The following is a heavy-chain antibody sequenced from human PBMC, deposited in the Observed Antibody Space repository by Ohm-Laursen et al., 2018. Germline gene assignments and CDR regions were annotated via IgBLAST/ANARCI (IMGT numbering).Heavy chain of an antibody. CDR2: IYSGGST. V-gene: IGHV3-66*01. CDR1: GFTVSSNY. CDR3: ARDPDPFCGGDCYGDY. J-gene: IGHJ4*02. D-gene: IGHD2-21*02. Sequence: GSLRLSCTASGFTVSSNYMSWVRQAPGKGLEWVSVIYSGGSTYYADSVKGRFTISRDNSKNTLYLQMNSLRAEDTAVYYCARDPDPFCGGDCYGDYWGQGTLVTVSS.